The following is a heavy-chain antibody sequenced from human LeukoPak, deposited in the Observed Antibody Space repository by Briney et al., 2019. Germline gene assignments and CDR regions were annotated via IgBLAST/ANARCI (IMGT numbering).Heavy chain of an antibody. CDR1: GFTFSSYG. D-gene: IGHD3-22*01. CDR2: IRYDGSNK. V-gene: IGHV3-30*02. J-gene: IGHJ4*02. Sequence: GGSLRLSCAASGFTFSSYGMHWVRQAPGKGLEWVAFIRYDGSNKYYADSVKGRFTISRDNSKNTLYLQMNSLRAEDTAVYYCAKDYYYDSSGYYAPDYWGQGTLVTVSS. CDR3: AKDYYYDSSGYYAPDY.